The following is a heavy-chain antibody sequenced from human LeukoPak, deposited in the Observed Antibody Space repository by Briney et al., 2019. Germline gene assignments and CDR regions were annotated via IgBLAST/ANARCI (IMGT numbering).Heavy chain of an antibody. D-gene: IGHD1-26*01. Sequence: GGSLRLSCAASGFTFSSYSMNWVRQAPGKGLEWVSSISSSSSTYIHYADALKGRFTISRENAKNSLFLQMNRLRPEDTAVYYCARKGATTSASPFDYWGQGTLVTVSS. V-gene: IGHV3-21*01. J-gene: IGHJ4*02. CDR1: GFTFSSYS. CDR3: ARKGATTSASPFDY. CDR2: ISSSSSTYI.